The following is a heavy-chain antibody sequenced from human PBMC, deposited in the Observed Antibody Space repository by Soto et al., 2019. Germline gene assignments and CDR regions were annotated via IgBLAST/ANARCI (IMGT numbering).Heavy chain of an antibody. CDR3: ARGLRYFDWFVDY. D-gene: IGHD3-9*01. Sequence: SVKVSCKASGGTFSSYAISWVRQAPGQGLEWMGGIIPIFGTANYAQKFQGRVTITADKSTSTAYMELSSLRSGDTAVYYCARGLRYFDWFVDYWGQGTLVTVSS. CDR1: GGTFSSYA. J-gene: IGHJ4*02. V-gene: IGHV1-69*06. CDR2: IIPIFGTA.